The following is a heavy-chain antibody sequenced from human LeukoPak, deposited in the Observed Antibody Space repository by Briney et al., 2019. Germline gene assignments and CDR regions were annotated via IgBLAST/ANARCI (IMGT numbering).Heavy chain of an antibody. CDR2: IYHSGST. Sequence: SETLSLTCTVSGYSISSGYYWGWIRQPPGEGLEWIGSIYHSGSTYYNPSLKSRVTISVDTSKNQFSLKLSSVTAADTAVYYCARDHTDYGGLGYYYYMDVWGKGTTVTVFS. CDR3: ARDHTDYGGLGYYYYMDV. CDR1: GYSISSGYY. J-gene: IGHJ6*03. D-gene: IGHD4-17*01. V-gene: IGHV4-38-2*02.